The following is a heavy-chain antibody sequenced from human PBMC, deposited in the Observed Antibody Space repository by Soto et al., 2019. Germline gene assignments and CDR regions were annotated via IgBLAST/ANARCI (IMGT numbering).Heavy chain of an antibody. CDR3: ARGSGGSSWDAFDI. J-gene: IGHJ3*02. Sequence: GASVKVSCKASGGTFSSYAISWVRQAPGQGLEWMGGIIPIFGTANYAQKFQGRVTITADESTSTAYMKLSSVTAADTAVYYCARGSGGSSWDAFDIWGQGTMVTVSS. V-gene: IGHV1-69*13. D-gene: IGHD2-15*01. CDR1: GGTFSSYA. CDR2: IIPIFGTA.